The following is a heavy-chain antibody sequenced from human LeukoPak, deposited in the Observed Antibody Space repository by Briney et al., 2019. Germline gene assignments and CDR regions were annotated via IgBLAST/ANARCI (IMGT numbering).Heavy chain of an antibody. J-gene: IGHJ4*02. CDR1: GGSISSNS. Sequence: TVRLSLAGTVSGGSISSNSGSWIRQPQGKGLEGIGYIYYSGSTNYNPSLKSRVTISVDTSKNQFSLKLSSVTAADTAVYYCARGSTVLRYFDWFAGAYFDYWGQGTLVTVSS. D-gene: IGHD3-9*01. V-gene: IGHV4-59*01. CDR2: IYYSGST. CDR3: ARGSTVLRYFDWFAGAYFDY.